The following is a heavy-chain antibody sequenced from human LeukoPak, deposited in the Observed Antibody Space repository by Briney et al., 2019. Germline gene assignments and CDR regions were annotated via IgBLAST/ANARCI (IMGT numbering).Heavy chain of an antibody. D-gene: IGHD2-8*02. CDR2: ISAYNGNT. J-gene: IGHJ4*02. Sequence: GASVKVSCKASGYTFSNYGFSWVRQAPGQGLEWMGWISAYNGNTIYARKLQGRVTMTTDTSTSTAYMELRSLRSDDTAVYYCARDSLVLVGSRVDYWGQGTLVTVSS. CDR3: ARDSLVLVGSRVDY. V-gene: IGHV1-18*01. CDR1: GYTFSNYG.